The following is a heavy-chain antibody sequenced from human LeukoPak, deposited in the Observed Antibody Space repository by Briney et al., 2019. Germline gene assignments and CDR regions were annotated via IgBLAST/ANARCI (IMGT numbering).Heavy chain of an antibody. V-gene: IGHV3-23*01. CDR2: ISGSGDST. CDR1: GFTFTTYA. CDR3: AKDLRLYYYDSSGYEIDY. Sequence: PGGSLRLSCAASGFTFTTYALSWVRQAPGKGLEWVSTISGSGDSTYYADSVKGRFTISRDNSKNTLYLQMNSLRAEDTAVYYCAKDLRLYYYDSSGYEIDYWGQGTLVTVSS. D-gene: IGHD3-22*01. J-gene: IGHJ4*02.